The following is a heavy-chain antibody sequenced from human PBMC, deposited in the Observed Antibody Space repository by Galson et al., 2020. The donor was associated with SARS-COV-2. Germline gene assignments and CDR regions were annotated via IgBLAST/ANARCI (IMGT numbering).Heavy chain of an antibody. V-gene: IGHV3-23*01. D-gene: IGHD1-1*01. CDR1: GFTFSSYA. CDR2: ISGSGGST. J-gene: IGHJ6*02. Sequence: GESLKISCAASGFTFSSYAMSWVRQAPGKGLKWASTISGSGGSTYYADSVKGRFAISRDNSKNTVYLQMNSLRAEDTAVYYCAKGERESAGSYYYYGMDVWGQGTTVTVSS. CDR3: AKGERESAGSYYYYGMDV.